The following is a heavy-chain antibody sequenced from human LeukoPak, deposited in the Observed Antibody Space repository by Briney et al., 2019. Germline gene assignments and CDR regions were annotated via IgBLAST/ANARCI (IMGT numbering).Heavy chain of an antibody. D-gene: IGHD2-2*01. CDR1: GGTFSSYA. CDR2: IIPIFGTA. J-gene: IGHJ6*02. Sequence: ASVKVSCKASGGTFSSYAISWVRQAPGQGLEWMGGIIPIFGTANYAQKFQGRVTITADESTSTAYMELSSLRSEDTAVYYCACGNYCSSTSCYGGMDVWGQGTTVTVSS. V-gene: IGHV1-69*13. CDR3: ACGNYCSSTSCYGGMDV.